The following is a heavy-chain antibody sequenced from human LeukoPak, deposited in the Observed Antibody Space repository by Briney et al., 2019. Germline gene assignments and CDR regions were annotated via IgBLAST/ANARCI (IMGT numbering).Heavy chain of an antibody. CDR1: GYSFPIYW. V-gene: IGHV5-51*01. Sequence: GESLQISYQGSGYSFPIYWIAWVRLMPGKGLEWMGIIYPGDSDTRYSPSFQGQITISADKSISTAYLQWSSLKASDNAMYYCARVRPHDAFDIWGQGTVVTVSS. CDR2: IYPGDSDT. CDR3: ARVRPHDAFDI. J-gene: IGHJ3*02. D-gene: IGHD3-10*01.